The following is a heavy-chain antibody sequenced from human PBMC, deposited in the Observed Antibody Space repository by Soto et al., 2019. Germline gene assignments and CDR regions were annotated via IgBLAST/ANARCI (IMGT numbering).Heavy chain of an antibody. D-gene: IGHD5-12*01. J-gene: IGHJ4*02. Sequence: GASVKVSCKASGGTFSSYAISWVRQAPGQGLEWMGGIIPIFGTANYAQKFQGRVTITADESTSTAYMELSSLRSEDTAVYYCARVVITEMATTDFDYWGQGTLVTVSS. CDR2: IIPIFGTA. CDR3: ARVVITEMATTDFDY. CDR1: GGTFSSYA. V-gene: IGHV1-69*13.